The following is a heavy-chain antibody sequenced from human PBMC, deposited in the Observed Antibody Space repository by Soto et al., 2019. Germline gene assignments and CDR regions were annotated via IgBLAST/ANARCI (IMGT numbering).Heavy chain of an antibody. D-gene: IGHD3-3*01. CDR3: ARQADFWSGGGGFDP. J-gene: IGHJ5*02. CDR1: GGSISSRNYY. CDR2: IYYNGFT. V-gene: IGHV4-39*01. Sequence: QLQLHESGPGLVKPLETLSLICTVSGGSISSRNYYWGWIRQPPGKGLEWIGSIYYNGFTYYNPSLKSRVTISVDTSKNQFSLRLNSVTAADPAVYYCARQADFWSGGGGFDPWGQGTLVTVSS.